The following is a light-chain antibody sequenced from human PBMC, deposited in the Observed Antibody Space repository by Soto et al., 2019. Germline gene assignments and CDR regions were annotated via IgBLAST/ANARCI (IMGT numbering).Light chain of an antibody. Sequence: IVMTQSPATLSVSPGERATLSCRASQSIRSNLAWYQQKPGQAPRLLMYGASTRATGIPARFSGSGSGTEFTLTINSLQSEDFAVDYCQHYNDWPPWTFGQGTRVEIK. V-gene: IGKV3-15*01. CDR3: QHYNDWPPWT. J-gene: IGKJ1*01. CDR1: QSIRSN. CDR2: GAS.